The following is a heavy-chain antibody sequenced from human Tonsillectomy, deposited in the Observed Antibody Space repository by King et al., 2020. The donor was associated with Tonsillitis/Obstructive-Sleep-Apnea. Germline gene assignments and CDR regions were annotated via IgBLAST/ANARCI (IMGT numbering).Heavy chain of an antibody. CDR3: ARDRIAEERYYYYYGMDV. Sequence: VQLVESGGGLVKPGGSLRLSCAASGFTFSSYSMNWVRQAPGKGLEWVSSISSSSSYIYYADSVKGRFTISRDNAENSLYLQMSGLRAEDTAVYYCARDRIAEERYYYYYGMDVWGQGTTVTVSS. D-gene: IGHD6-13*01. CDR1: GFTFSSYS. V-gene: IGHV3-21*01. J-gene: IGHJ6*02. CDR2: ISSSSSYI.